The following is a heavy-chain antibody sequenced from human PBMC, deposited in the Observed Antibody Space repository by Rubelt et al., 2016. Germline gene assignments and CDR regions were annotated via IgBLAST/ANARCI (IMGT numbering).Heavy chain of an antibody. V-gene: IGHV1-69*01. CDR2: IIPIFGTA. CDR1: GGTFSSYA. D-gene: IGHD6-6*01. J-gene: IGHJ6*02. Sequence: QVQLVQSGAEVKKPGSSVKVSCKASGGTFSSYAISWVRQAPGQGLEWMGGIIPIFGTANYAQKFQGRVTITADESTSTAYMELSSLRSDDTDVYYGASSLPNLFGIAARDYYYYYGMDVWGQGTTVTVSS. CDR3: ASSLPNLFGIAARDYYYYYGMDV.